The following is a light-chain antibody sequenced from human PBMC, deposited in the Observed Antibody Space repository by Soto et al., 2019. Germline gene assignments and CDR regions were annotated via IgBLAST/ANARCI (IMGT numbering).Light chain of an antibody. CDR3: QQHYDTPPFT. Sequence: DIVMTQSPDSLAVPLGERATINCKSSHTGFFSSNNKNYIAWYQQKPGQPPKLLIYWASTREAGVPARFSGSGSGTDFTLPISSLQAADVAVYYYQQHYDTPPFTFGGGTKVEIK. CDR1: HTGFFSSNNKNY. CDR2: WAS. V-gene: IGKV4-1*01. J-gene: IGKJ4*01.